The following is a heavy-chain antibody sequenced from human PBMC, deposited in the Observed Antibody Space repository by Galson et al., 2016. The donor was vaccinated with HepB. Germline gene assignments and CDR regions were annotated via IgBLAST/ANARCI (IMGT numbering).Heavy chain of an antibody. CDR2: ISSSNTYI. D-gene: IGHD5-12*01. CDR1: GFSFSIYS. J-gene: IGHJ4*02. Sequence: SLRLSCAASGFSFSIYSMNWVRQAPGKGLEWVSSISSSNTYIDYADSVKGRFTISRDNAKNSLYLQMNILRVEDTAVYYCARVRPRSGYCFDYWGQGTLVTVSS. V-gene: IGHV3-21*01. CDR3: ARVRPRSGYCFDY.